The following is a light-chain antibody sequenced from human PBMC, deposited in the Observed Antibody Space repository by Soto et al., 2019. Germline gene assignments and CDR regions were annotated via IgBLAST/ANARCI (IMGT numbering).Light chain of an antibody. CDR2: GTS. V-gene: IGKV3-15*01. J-gene: IGKJ1*01. Sequence: EIVMTQSPATLSLSPGESATLSCRASQSVSSNLAWYQQKPGQAPRLLIYGTSTRATGIPARFSGSGSGTEFTLTIGSLQSEDVAVYYCQQYNNWPRTFGQGTKVDIK. CDR3: QQYNNWPRT. CDR1: QSVSSN.